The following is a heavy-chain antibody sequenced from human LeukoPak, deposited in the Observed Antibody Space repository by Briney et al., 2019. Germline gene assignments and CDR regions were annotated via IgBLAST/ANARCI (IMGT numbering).Heavy chain of an antibody. CDR3: GRWVMRAFFYYYMAV. CDR1: GYTFSDYD. Sequence: ASVKVSCKASGYTFSDYDVNWVRQAPGQGLEWMGWMNPTSGDTGYAQKFQGRVTMTRSMSKNTAYMELSRLGSEDPAVYFWGRWVMRAFFYYYMAVWEKGTKITISS. V-gene: IGHV1-8*01. J-gene: IGHJ6*03. D-gene: IGHD2-21*01. CDR2: MNPTSGDT.